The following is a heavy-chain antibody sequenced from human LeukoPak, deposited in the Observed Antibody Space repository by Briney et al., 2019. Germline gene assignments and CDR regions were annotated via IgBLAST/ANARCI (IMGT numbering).Heavy chain of an antibody. CDR2: IYYSGST. CDR1: SGSIRSSGYY. Sequence: SETLSLTCTVSSGSIRSSGYYWGWIRQPPGKGLEWIGSIYYSGSTYYNPSLKSRVTISVDTSKNQFSLKLSSVTAADTAVYYCEKSSDSSGHIWGQGTLVTVSS. D-gene: IGHD6-6*01. CDR3: EKSSDSSGHI. V-gene: IGHV4-39*01. J-gene: IGHJ4*02.